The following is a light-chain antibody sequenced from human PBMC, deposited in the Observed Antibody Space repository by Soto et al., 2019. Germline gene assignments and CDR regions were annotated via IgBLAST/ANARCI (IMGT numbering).Light chain of an antibody. Sequence: EIVLTQSPGTLSLSQGERATLSCRASQSVSSSYLAWYQQKPGQAPRLLIYGASSRATGIPDMFSGSGSGIDVTLTISRLEPEEFAMYYCQQYGSSPDTFGQGTKLEIK. V-gene: IGKV3-20*01. CDR3: QQYGSSPDT. CDR2: GAS. CDR1: QSVSSSY. J-gene: IGKJ2*01.